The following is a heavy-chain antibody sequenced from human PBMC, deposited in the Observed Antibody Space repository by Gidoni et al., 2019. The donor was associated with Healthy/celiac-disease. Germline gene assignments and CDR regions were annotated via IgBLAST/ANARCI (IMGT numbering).Heavy chain of an antibody. CDR2: INHSGST. CDR1: GGSFSGYY. J-gene: IGHJ5*02. V-gene: IGHV4-34*01. D-gene: IGHD3-10*01. Sequence: QVQLQQWGAGLLKPSETLSLTCAVYGGSFSGYYWRWIRQPPGKGLEWIGEINHSGSTNYNPSLKSRVTISVDTSKNQFSLKLSSVTAADTAVYYCARGRRTVTVRGGKFDPWGQGTLVTVSS. CDR3: ARGRRTVTVRGGKFDP.